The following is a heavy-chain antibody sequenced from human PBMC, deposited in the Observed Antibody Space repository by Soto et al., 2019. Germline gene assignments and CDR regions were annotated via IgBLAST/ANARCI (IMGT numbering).Heavy chain of an antibody. Sequence: QVQLVESGGGVVQPGRSLRLSCAASGFPFTTYGMHWVREGPGKGLEWVAVISYDGSNKYYADSVKGRFTISRDNSKNTLYLPMNRRRPEDTALYYCVGGQYYFDSRGQGTLVTVSS. CDR1: GFPFTTYG. J-gene: IGHJ4*02. CDR3: VGGQYYFDS. D-gene: IGHD3-10*01. CDR2: ISYDGSNK. V-gene: IGHV3-30*03.